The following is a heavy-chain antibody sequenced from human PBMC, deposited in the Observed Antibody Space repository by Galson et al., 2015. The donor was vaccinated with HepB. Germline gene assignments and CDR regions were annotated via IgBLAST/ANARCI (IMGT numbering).Heavy chain of an antibody. CDR3: AKGSSSGRPYYFDY. CDR2: ITGGGDDT. V-gene: IGHV3-23*01. Sequence: SLRLSCAASGFTFRNYAMSWVRQAPGKGLEWVSAITGGGDDTYHAGSVKGRFTVSRDNSKATLYLQMFSLRAEDTAVYYCAKGSSSGRPYYFDYWGQGTLVTVSS. CDR1: GFTFRNYA. D-gene: IGHD6-6*01. J-gene: IGHJ4*02.